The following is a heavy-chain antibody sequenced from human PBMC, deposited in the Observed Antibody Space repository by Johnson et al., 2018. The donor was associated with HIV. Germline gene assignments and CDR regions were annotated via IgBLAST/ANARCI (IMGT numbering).Heavy chain of an antibody. Sequence: QVQLVESGGGVVQHGRSLRLSCAASGFTFSSYAMHWVRQAPGKGLEWVAVISYDGSNKYYADSVKGRFTISRDNSKNTLYLQMNSLRAEDTAVYYCARSNWAHFDAFDIWGQGTMVTVSS. V-gene: IGHV3-30-3*01. CDR3: ARSNWAHFDAFDI. CDR1: GFTFSSYA. J-gene: IGHJ3*02. D-gene: IGHD7-27*01. CDR2: ISYDGSNK.